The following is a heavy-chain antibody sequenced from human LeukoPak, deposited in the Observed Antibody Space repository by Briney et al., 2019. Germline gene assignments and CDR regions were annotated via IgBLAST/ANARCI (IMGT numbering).Heavy chain of an antibody. CDR2: IRYDGSNK. D-gene: IGHD2-2*02. V-gene: IGHV3-30*02. Sequence: GGSLRLSCAASGFTFSSYGMHWVRQAPGKGLEWVAFIRYDGSNKYYADSVKGRFTISRDNSKNTLYLQMNSLRAEDTAVYYCAEDLRAVPAAIGANWFDPWGQGTLVTVSS. CDR3: AEDLRAVPAAIGANWFDP. J-gene: IGHJ5*02. CDR1: GFTFSSYG.